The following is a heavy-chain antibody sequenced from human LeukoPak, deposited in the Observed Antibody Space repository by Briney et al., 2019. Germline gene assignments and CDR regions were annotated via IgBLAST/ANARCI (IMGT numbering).Heavy chain of an antibody. CDR1: GFTFSDYS. D-gene: IGHD3-10*01. CDR2: ISSGSTYI. Sequence: GGSLRLSCAASGFTFSDYSMTWVRQAPVKGLEWVSSISSGSTYIYYADSVKGRFTISRDNAKNSLYLQMNSLRAEDTAVYYCAREVLMGPRYFDYWGQGTLVTVSS. CDR3: AREVLMGPRYFDY. J-gene: IGHJ4*02. V-gene: IGHV3-21*01.